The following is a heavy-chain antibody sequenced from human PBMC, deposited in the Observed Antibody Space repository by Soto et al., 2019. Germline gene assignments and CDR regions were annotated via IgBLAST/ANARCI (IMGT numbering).Heavy chain of an antibody. J-gene: IGHJ4*02. Sequence: GASVKVSCKASGGTFSSYAISWVRQAPGQGLEWMGGIIPIFGTANYAQKFQGRVTITADESTSTAYMELSSLRSEDTAVYYCAGYGDYYYFDYWGQGTLVTVSS. CDR3: AGYGDYYYFDY. CDR2: IIPIFGTA. D-gene: IGHD4-17*01. V-gene: IGHV1-69*13. CDR1: GGTFSSYA.